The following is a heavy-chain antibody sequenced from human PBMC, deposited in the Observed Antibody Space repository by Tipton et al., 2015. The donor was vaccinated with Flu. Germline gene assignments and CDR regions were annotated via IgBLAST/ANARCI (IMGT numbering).Heavy chain of an antibody. J-gene: IGHJ4*02. CDR3: AKVIPEIVAGLDY. CDR2: ISWNSAYI. Sequence: RSLRLSCAVSGFTFDDLAMHWVRQAPGKGLEWVSGISWNSAYIGYADSVKGRFTISRDNSKNTLYLQMNSLRAEDTAMYYCAKVIPEIVAGLDYWGQGTLVTVSS. V-gene: IGHV3-9*01. CDR1: GFTFDDLA. D-gene: IGHD5-12*01.